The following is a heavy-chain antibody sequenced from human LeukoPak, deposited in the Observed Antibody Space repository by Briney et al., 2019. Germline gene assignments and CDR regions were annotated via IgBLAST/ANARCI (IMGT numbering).Heavy chain of an antibody. Sequence: SETLSLTCAVYGGSFSGYYWSWIRQPPGKGLEWIGEINHSGSTNYNPSLKSRVTISVDTSKNQFSLKLSSVTAADTAVYYCAREGPNCSSTSCYDLLDPWGQRTLVTVSS. CDR2: INHSGST. CDR1: GGSFSGYY. V-gene: IGHV4-34*01. J-gene: IGHJ5*02. CDR3: AREGPNCSSTSCYDLLDP. D-gene: IGHD2-2*01.